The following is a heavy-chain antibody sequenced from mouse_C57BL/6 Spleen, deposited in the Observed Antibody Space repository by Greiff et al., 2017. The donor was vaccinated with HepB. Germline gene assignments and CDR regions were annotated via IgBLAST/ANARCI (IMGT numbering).Heavy chain of an antibody. CDR1: GFTFSSYA. D-gene: IGHD1-1*01. J-gene: IGHJ1*03. CDR3: ANYGSSYDWYFDV. Sequence: EVRLVESGGGLVKPGGSLKLSCAASGFTFSSYAMSWVRQTPEKRLEWVATISDGGSYTYYPDNVKGRFTISRDNAKNNLYLQMSHLNSEDTALYYCANYGSSYDWYFDVWGTGTTVTVSS. V-gene: IGHV5-4*03. CDR2: ISDGGSYT.